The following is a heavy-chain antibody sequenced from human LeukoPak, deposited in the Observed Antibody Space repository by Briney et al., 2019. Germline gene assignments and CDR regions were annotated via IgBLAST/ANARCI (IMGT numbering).Heavy chain of an antibody. CDR1: GYTFTSYF. J-gene: IGHJ1*01. Sequence: ASVMVSCKASGYTFTSYFMHWVRQAPGQGLEWMGIINPSGGSTNCAQKFQGRVTMTRDTSTSTVYMELSSLRSEDPAVYYCARAHYYDSSDYGGIEHWSQGTLVTVSS. V-gene: IGHV1-46*01. D-gene: IGHD3-22*01. CDR2: INPSGGST. CDR3: ARAHYYDSSDYGGIEH.